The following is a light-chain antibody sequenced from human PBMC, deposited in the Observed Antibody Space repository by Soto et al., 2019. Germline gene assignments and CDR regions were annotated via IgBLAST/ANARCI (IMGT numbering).Light chain of an antibody. J-gene: IGKJ1*01. CDR2: GAS. Sequence: EVVLTQSACTLSWSTGERATLSWGGSQSVTSNYIAWCQQKPGQAPRLLIYGASRRATGIPDRFSGSGYGTDFTLTISRLEPEDFAVYYCQQYGSSPGTFGQGTKVDIK. CDR1: QSVTSNY. V-gene: IGKV3-20*01. CDR3: QQYGSSPGT.